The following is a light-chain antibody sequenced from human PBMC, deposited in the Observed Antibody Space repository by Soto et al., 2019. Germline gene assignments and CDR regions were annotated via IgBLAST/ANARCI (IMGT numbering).Light chain of an antibody. V-gene: IGLV1-44*01. CDR3: SAWDGSLNNFV. CDR2: TNN. CDR1: TSNIRNNP. J-gene: IGLJ1*01. Sequence: QSVLTQPPSASGTPGQRVTISCSGSTSNIRNNPVTWFQQFPGTAPKLLIYTNNQRPSGVPDRFSGTKSDTAAFLAISGLQSADEADYYCSAWDGSLNNFVFGTGTKVTVL.